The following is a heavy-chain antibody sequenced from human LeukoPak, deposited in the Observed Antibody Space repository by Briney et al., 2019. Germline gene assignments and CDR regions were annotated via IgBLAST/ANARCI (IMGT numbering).Heavy chain of an antibody. Sequence: SQTLSVTCAVSGGSISSGGYSWSWIRQPPGKGLEWIGYIYHSGSTYYNPSLKSRVTTSVDRSKNQFSLKLSSVTAADTAVYYCARVGYDSSGYFLDYWGQGTLVTVSS. J-gene: IGHJ4*01. CDR2: IYHSGST. CDR3: ARVGYDSSGYFLDY. V-gene: IGHV4-30-2*01. CDR1: GGSISSGGYS. D-gene: IGHD3-22*01.